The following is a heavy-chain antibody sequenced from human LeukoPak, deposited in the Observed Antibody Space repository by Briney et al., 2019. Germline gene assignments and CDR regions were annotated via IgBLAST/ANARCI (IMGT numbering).Heavy chain of an antibody. CDR3: ARVLNYYDNSGYYCYYFDY. CDR2: INPNSGGT. D-gene: IGHD3-22*01. V-gene: IGHV1-2*02. Sequence: ASVQVSCKASGYTFTSNYIHWVRQAPGQGLEWVGWINPNSGGTNYAQKFQGRVTMTRDTSISTAYMELSRLRSDDTALYYCARVLNYYDNSGYYCYYFDYWGQGTLVTVSS. J-gene: IGHJ4*02. CDR1: GYTFTSNY.